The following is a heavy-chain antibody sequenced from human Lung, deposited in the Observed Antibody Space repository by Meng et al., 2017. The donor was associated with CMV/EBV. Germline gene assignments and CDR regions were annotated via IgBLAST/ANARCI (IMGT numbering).Heavy chain of an antibody. CDR1: GFTLSNYA. J-gene: IGHJ4*02. Sequence: GGSLRLSCAASGFTLSNYAMSWVRQAPGKGLEWVSVIYSGDSSTHYADSVKGRFTISRDNSKNTLYLQMNSLRAEDTAVYYCAKDHMLSYCDYWGQGTLVTVSS. D-gene: IGHD2-8*01. V-gene: IGHV3-23*03. CDR3: AKDHMLSYCDY. CDR2: IYSGDSST.